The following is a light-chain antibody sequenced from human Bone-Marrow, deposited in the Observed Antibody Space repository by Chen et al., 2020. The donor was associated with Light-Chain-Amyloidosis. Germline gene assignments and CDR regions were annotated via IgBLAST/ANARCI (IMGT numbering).Light chain of an antibody. CDR3: QVWDRSSDRPV. CDR1: NIGSTS. J-gene: IGLJ3*02. Sequence: SYVLTQPSSVSVAPGQTATIACGGNNIGSTSVHWYQQTPGQAPLLVAYDDSDRPSGIPERLSGSNSGNPATLTISRVGAGDEADYYCQVWDRSSDRPVFGGGTKLTVL. CDR2: DDS. V-gene: IGLV3-21*02.